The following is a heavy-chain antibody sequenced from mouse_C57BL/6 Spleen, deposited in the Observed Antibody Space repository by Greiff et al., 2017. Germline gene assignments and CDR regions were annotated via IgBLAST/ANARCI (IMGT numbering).Heavy chain of an antibody. Sequence: QVQLQQPGAELVRPGTSVKLSCKASGYTFTSYWMHWVKQRPGQGLEWLGVIDPSDSYTNYNQKFKGKATLTVDTSSSTAYMQLSSLTSEDSAVYYCAREGYGTLFAYWGQGTLVTVSA. CDR1: GYTFTSYW. D-gene: IGHD2-10*02. V-gene: IGHV1-59*01. CDR3: AREGYGTLFAY. J-gene: IGHJ3*01. CDR2: IDPSDSYT.